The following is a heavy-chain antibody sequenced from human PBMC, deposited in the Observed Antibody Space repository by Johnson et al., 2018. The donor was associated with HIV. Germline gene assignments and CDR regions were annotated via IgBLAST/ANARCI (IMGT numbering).Heavy chain of an antibody. D-gene: IGHD2-15*01. CDR1: GFTVSSNY. V-gene: IGHV3-66*01. J-gene: IGHJ3*02. Sequence: MLLVESGGGLVQPGGSLRRSCAASGFTVSSNYMNWVRQAPGKGLERVALLYSGGDTYYSDSVMGRFTISRDTSKNTLYLQMNSLRGDDTAVYYCTRVSSTSWALDIWGQGTLVTVSS. CDR2: LYSGGDT. CDR3: TRVSSTSWALDI.